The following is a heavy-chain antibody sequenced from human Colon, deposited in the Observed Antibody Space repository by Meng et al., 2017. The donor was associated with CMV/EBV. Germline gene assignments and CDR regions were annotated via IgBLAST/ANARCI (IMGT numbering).Heavy chain of an antibody. CDR1: GASTSSADKY. J-gene: IGHJ4*02. CDR2: IYYTGTA. D-gene: IGHD5-12*01. Sequence: TVSGASTSSADKYWSWIRQPPGKGLEWIGYIYYTGTARYNSSLEFRATISVDTSKNQFSLRLKSVTVADTAVYYCARDAPPRSGYNDFWGLGTLVTVSS. V-gene: IGHV4-30-4*08. CDR3: ARDAPPRSGYNDF.